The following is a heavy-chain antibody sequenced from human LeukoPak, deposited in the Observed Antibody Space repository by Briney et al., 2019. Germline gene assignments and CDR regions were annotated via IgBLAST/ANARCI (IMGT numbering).Heavy chain of an antibody. Sequence: GGSLRLSCAASGFTFSSYGMHWVRQAPGKGLEWVAFIRYDGSNKYYADSVKGRFTISRDNSKNTLYLQMNSLRAEDTAVYYCAKLTSGWVVAAFDFWGQGTLVSVSS. D-gene: IGHD5-12*01. V-gene: IGHV3-30*02. CDR3: AKLTSGWVVAAFDF. CDR2: IRYDGSNK. CDR1: GFTFSSYG. J-gene: IGHJ4*02.